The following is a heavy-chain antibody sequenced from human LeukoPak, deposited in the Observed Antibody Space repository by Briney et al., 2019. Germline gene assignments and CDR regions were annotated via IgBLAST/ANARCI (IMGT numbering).Heavy chain of an antibody. V-gene: IGHV3-23*01. Sequence: PGGSLRLSCAASGFTFTTCAMNWVRQAPGKGLGWVSGISGSGGRTYYADSVKGRLTISRDNSKNTLYLQMSSLRVEDTAVYYCAKIIIGSTWQLDHWGQGTLVTVSS. CDR2: ISGSGGRT. D-gene: IGHD6-13*01. CDR3: AKIIIGSTWQLDH. CDR1: GFTFTTCA. J-gene: IGHJ4*02.